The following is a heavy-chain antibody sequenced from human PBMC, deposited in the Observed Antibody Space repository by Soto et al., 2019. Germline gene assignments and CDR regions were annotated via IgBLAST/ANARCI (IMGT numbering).Heavy chain of an antibody. CDR3: ARVPSP. V-gene: IGHV4-30-2*01. Sequence: SETLSLTCAVSGVSISSSSYYWGWIRQPPGKGLEWIGYIYHSGSTYYNPSLKSRVTISVDRSKNQFSLKLSSVTAADTAVYYCARVPSPWGQGTLVTVSS. CDR1: GVSISSSSYY. CDR2: IYHSGST. J-gene: IGHJ5*02.